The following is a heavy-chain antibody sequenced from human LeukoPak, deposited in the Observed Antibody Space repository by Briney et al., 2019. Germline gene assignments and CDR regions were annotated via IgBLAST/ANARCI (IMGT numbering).Heavy chain of an antibody. J-gene: IGHJ4*02. Sequence: GGSLRLSCAASGFTFSSYSMNWVRQAPGKGLEWVSSISSSSSYIYYADSVKGRFTISRDNAKNSLYLQMNSLRAEDTAVYYCVRDVAYYYGSGSYYNKNDYWGQGTLVTVSS. V-gene: IGHV3-21*01. CDR3: VRDVAYYYGSGSYYNKNDY. D-gene: IGHD3-10*01. CDR2: ISSSSSYI. CDR1: GFTFSSYS.